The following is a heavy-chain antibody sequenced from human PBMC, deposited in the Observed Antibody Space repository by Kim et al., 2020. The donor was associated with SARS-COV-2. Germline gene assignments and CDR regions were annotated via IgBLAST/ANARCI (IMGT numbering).Heavy chain of an antibody. J-gene: IGHJ6*02. CDR3: AREGYYGSGSYFDYGMDV. CDR2: IIPILGIA. Sequence: SVKVSCKASGGTFSSYAISWVRQAPGQRLEWMGRIIPILGIANYAQKFQGRVTITADKSTSTAYMELSSLRSEDTAVYYCAREGYYGSGSYFDYGMDVWGQGTTVTVSS. V-gene: IGHV1-69*04. D-gene: IGHD3-10*01. CDR1: GGTFSSYA.